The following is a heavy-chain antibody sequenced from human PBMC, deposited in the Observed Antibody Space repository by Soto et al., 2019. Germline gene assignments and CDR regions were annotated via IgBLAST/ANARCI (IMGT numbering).Heavy chain of an antibody. CDR1: GGSISSSSYY. V-gene: IGHV4-39*01. Sequence: QLQLQESGPGLVKPSETLSLTCTVSGGSISSSSYYWGWIRQPPGKGLEWIGSIYYSGSTYYNPSLTSRVTISVDTSKNQFSLKLSSVTAADTAVYYCARQPIIVVVVAATRDYYYMDVWGKGTTVTVSS. CDR3: ARQPIIVVVVAATRDYYYMDV. J-gene: IGHJ6*03. D-gene: IGHD2-15*01. CDR2: IYYSGST.